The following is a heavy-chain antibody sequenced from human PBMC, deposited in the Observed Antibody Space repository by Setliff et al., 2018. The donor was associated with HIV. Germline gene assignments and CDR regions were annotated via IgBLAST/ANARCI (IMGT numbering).Heavy chain of an antibody. V-gene: IGHV1-24*01. J-gene: IGHJ4*02. CDR3: AAGRWLQLGGPAAGDY. D-gene: IGHD5-12*01. Sequence: ASVKVSCKVSGYTLTELSMHWVRQAPGKGLEWMGGFDPEDAETIYAQKFQGRVTMTTDTSTSTAYMELRSLRSDDTAVYYCAAGRWLQLGGPAAGDYWGQGTLVTVSS. CDR1: GYTLTELS. CDR2: FDPEDAET.